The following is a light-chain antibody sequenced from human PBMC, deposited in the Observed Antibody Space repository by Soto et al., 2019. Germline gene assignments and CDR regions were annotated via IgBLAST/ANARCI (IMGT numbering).Light chain of an antibody. CDR1: QSISSY. V-gene: IGKV1-39*01. CDR2: AAS. CDR3: LQTYSSPRT. Sequence: DIQMTQSPSSLSASVGDRVTITCRASQSISSYLNWYQQKPGKAPKLLIYAASSLQSGVPSRFSGSGSGRDFTLTISTLQPEDFVSSYCLQTYSSPRTFGQGTRLEIK. J-gene: IGKJ5*01.